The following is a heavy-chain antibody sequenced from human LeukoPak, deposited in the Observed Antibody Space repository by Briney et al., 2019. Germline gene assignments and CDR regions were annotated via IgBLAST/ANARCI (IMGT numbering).Heavy chain of an antibody. Sequence: GGSLRLSCAASGFIFSNAWMNWVRQAPGKGLEWVGRIKSKTEGGTTDYAAPVKGRFTISRDDSQNTVDLQISSLTAEDTAMYFCTTSYIVASTRKFGDYWGQGTLVVVSS. D-gene: IGHD5-12*01. V-gene: IGHV3-15*01. CDR2: IKSKTEGGTT. J-gene: IGHJ4*02. CDR3: TTSYIVASTRKFGDY. CDR1: GFIFSNAW.